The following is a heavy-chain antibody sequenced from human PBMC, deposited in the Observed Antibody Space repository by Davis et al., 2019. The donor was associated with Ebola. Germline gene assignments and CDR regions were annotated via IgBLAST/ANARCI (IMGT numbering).Heavy chain of an antibody. CDR2: IYYSGST. CDR1: GDSTTSGDYF. CDR3: ARARVGISYWFDP. D-gene: IGHD2-21*01. J-gene: IGHJ5*02. V-gene: IGHV4-30-4*01. Sequence: MPSETLSLTCTVSGDSTTSGDYFWSWIRQPPGKGLEWIGYIYYSGSTYYNPSLKSRVTISVDTSKNQFSLKLSSVTAADTAVYYCARARVGISYWFDPWGQGTLVTVSS.